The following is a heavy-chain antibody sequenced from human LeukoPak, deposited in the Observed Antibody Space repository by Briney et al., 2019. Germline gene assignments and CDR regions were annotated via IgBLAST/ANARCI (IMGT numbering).Heavy chain of an antibody. Sequence: GGSLRLSCTGSGFTFSYHALHWVRQAPGKGLQWLTVISYDGRNEYYADSVTGRSTISRDNSKNTVFLQLNSLRVEDAAIYYCARGEAYYNKNGLPGAALDFWGLGTLVTVSS. CDR3: ARGEAYYNKNGLPGAALDF. CDR1: GFTFSYHA. CDR2: ISYDGRNE. D-gene: IGHD3-10*01. J-gene: IGHJ3*01. V-gene: IGHV3-30*04.